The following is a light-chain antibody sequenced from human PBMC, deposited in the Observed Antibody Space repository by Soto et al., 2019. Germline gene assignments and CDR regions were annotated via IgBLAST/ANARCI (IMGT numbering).Light chain of an antibody. CDR2: EVN. Sequence: ALTQPASVSGSPGQSISIPCTGTSSDVGGYSYVSWYQQRPGKAPKLMIYEVNNRPSGVSNRFSGSKSGNSASLTISGLQAEDEADYYCSSYTSSSTLVVFGGGTKLTVL. CDR1: SSDVGGYSY. J-gene: IGLJ2*01. CDR3: SSYTSSSTLVV. V-gene: IGLV2-14*01.